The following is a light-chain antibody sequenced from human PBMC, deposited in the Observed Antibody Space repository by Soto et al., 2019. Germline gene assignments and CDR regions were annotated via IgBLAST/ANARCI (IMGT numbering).Light chain of an antibody. V-gene: IGLV2-14*01. CDR1: SNDVGAYDY. CDR2: EVT. CDR3: SSYRGSSTLT. Sequence: QSALTQPASVSGSPGQSITISCTGTSNDVGAYDYVSWYQQHPGKAPKLIIYEVTYRPSGVSNRFSGSQSGNTASLTISGLQAEDEADYYCSSYRGSSTLTFGGETKLTVL. J-gene: IGLJ2*01.